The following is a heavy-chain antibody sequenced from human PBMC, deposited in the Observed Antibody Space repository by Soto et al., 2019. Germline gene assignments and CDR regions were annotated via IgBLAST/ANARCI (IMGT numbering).Heavy chain of an antibody. CDR1: GGSFSGYY. V-gene: IGHV4-34*01. CDR2: INHSGST. J-gene: IGHJ5*02. D-gene: IGHD6-13*01. Sequence: LSLTCAVYGGSFSGYYWSWIRQPPGKGLEWIGEINHSGSTNYNPSLKSRVTISVDTSKNQFSLKLSSVTAADTAVYYCARGKRPSIAAAGTARWFDPWGQGTLVTVSS. CDR3: ARGKRPSIAAAGTARWFDP.